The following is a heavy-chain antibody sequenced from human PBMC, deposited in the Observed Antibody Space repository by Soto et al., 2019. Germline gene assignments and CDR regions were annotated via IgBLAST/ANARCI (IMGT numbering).Heavy chain of an antibody. V-gene: IGHV4-30-2*01. J-gene: IGHJ5*02. Sequence: PSETLSLTCAVSGGSISSGGYSWSWIRQPPGKGLEWIGYIYHSGSTYYDPSLKSRVTISVDRSKNQFSLKLSSVTAADTAVYYCARVPDRWGQGTLVTVSS. D-gene: IGHD2-2*01. CDR1: GGSISSGGYS. CDR3: ARVPDR. CDR2: IYHSGST.